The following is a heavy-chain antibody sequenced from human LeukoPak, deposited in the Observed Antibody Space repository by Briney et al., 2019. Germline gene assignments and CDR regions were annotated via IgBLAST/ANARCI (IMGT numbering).Heavy chain of an antibody. V-gene: IGHV4-4*07. D-gene: IGHD3-22*01. CDR3: ARDYYDSSGYYGRGGYYYMDV. CDR1: GGSIGSYY. CDR2: IYTSGST. Sequence: PSETLSLTCTVSGGSIGSYYWSWIRQPAGKGLEWIGRIYTSGSTNYNPSLKSRVTISVDKSKNQSSLKLSSVTAADTAVYYCARDYYDSSGYYGRGGYYYMDVWGKGTTVTVSS. J-gene: IGHJ6*03.